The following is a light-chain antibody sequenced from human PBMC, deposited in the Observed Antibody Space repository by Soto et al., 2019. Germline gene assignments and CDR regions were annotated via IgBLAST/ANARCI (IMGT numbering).Light chain of an antibody. V-gene: IGKV3-20*01. Sequence: IVLTQSPGTLSLSPGERATLSCRAGQSVSSNYLAWYQQKPGQAPRLLIYGASSRATGIPDKFSGSGSGTDFTLTIDGLEPEDFAVYYCQRYNRWPLSFGGGTKVEIK. CDR2: GAS. J-gene: IGKJ4*01. CDR1: QSVSSNY. CDR3: QRYNRWPLS.